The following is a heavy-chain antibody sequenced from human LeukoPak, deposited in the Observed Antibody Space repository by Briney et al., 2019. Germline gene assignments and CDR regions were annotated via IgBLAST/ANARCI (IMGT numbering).Heavy chain of an antibody. V-gene: IGHV3-23*01. J-gene: IGHJ4*02. Sequence: GGSLRLSCAASGFTFSNYAMSRVRQAAGKGLEWVSGISSSGSSGSGGSTYYADSVKGRFTISRDNSKNTLYLQMNSLRAEDTATYYCASRDPCSGGTCYGSGYWGQGTLVTVSS. CDR1: GFTFSNYA. CDR2: ISSSGSSGSGGST. CDR3: ASRDPCSGGTCYGSGY. D-gene: IGHD2-15*01.